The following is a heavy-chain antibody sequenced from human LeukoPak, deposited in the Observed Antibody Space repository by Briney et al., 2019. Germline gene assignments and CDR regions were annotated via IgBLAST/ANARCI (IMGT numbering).Heavy chain of an antibody. CDR3: ARHRLEGDTFDI. D-gene: IGHD3-3*01. V-gene: IGHV4-61*02. CDR1: GDSIGRGSYY. J-gene: IGHJ3*02. Sequence: PSETLSLTCAVSGDSIGRGSYYWGWIRQPAGKAPEWIGRIFNTGSTSYNPSLKSRVTISVDTSRNKFALKLNSVTAADTAVYFCARHRLEGDTFDIWGQGTKVTVSS. CDR2: IFNTGST.